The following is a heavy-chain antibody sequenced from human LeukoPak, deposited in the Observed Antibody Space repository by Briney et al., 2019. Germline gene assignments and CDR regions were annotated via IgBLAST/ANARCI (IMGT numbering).Heavy chain of an antibody. CDR2: ISGDGGSI. Sequence: GGSLRLSCAASGFTSKKYTMTWVRQPPGKGLEWVSTISGDGGSIYYADSVKGRFTISRDNSKNTMYLQMNSLRAEDTAVYYCAREGSGWYLHDAFDIWGQGTMVTVSP. V-gene: IGHV3-23*01. CDR1: GFTSKKYT. D-gene: IGHD6-19*01. J-gene: IGHJ3*02. CDR3: AREGSGWYLHDAFDI.